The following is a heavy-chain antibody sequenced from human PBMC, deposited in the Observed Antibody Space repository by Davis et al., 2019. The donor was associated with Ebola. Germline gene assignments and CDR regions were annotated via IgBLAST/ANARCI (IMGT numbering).Heavy chain of an antibody. D-gene: IGHD5-24*01. V-gene: IGHV1-18*04. Sequence: ASVTVSCRASGYTFTSYGISWVRQAPGQGLAWMGWISAYNGNTNYAQKLQGRVTMTTDTSTNTAYMELRSLRSDDTAVYYCARREDYYYYGMDVWGKGTTVTVSS. CDR3: ARREDYYYYGMDV. CDR1: GYTFTSYG. J-gene: IGHJ6*04. CDR2: ISAYNGNT.